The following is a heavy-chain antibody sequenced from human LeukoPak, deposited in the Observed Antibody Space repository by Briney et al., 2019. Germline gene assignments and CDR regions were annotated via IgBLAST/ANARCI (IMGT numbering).Heavy chain of an antibody. V-gene: IGHV4-59*01. Sequence: PSETLSLTCTVSGGSISSNYWSWIRQSPGKGLEWIAYIFSSGSTNYNPSLKSRVTISVDTSKNQFSLKVTSVTAADTAVYYCERGGSYYCNWGQGTLVTVSS. CDR3: ERGGSYYCN. CDR1: GGSISSNY. CDR2: IFSSGST. J-gene: IGHJ4*02. D-gene: IGHD1-26*01.